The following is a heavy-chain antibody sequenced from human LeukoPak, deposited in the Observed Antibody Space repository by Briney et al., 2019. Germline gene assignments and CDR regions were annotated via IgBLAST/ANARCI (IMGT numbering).Heavy chain of an antibody. CDR1: GFTFSSYA. Sequence: PGGSLRLSCAASGFTFSSYAMSWVRQAPGKGLEWVSTINGGGVNTHYADSVKGRFTISRDNSKNTLYLQMNSLRAEDTAVYYCAKDFGQLVLAFDIWGQGTMVTVSS. J-gene: IGHJ3*02. D-gene: IGHD6-13*01. CDR2: INGGGVNT. V-gene: IGHV3-23*01. CDR3: AKDFGQLVLAFDI.